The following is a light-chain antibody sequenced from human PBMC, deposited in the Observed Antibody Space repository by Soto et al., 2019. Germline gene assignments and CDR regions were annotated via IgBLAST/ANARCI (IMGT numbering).Light chain of an antibody. CDR3: QQRSNWPPGVYT. Sequence: EIVLTQSPATLSLSPGERATLSCRASQSVSSYLAWYQQKPGQAPRLLIYDASNRATGIPARFSGSGSGTDFTITISSLEPEDFAVYYCQQRSNWPPGVYTFGQGTKLEIK. CDR2: DAS. CDR1: QSVSSY. J-gene: IGKJ2*01. V-gene: IGKV3-11*01.